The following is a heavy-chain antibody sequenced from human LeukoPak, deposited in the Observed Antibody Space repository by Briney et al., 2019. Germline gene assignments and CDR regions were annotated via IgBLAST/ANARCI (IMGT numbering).Heavy chain of an antibody. D-gene: IGHD2-8*01. Sequence: ASVKVSCKASGYTFTSYGISWVRQAPGQGLEWMGWISAYNGNTNYAQKLQGRVTMTTDTSTSTAYMELRSLRSDDTAVYYCARENNLDIVLMVYASSYYYMDVWGKGTTVTVSS. CDR1: GYTFTSYG. CDR3: ARENNLDIVLMVYASSYYYMDV. J-gene: IGHJ6*03. V-gene: IGHV1-18*01. CDR2: ISAYNGNT.